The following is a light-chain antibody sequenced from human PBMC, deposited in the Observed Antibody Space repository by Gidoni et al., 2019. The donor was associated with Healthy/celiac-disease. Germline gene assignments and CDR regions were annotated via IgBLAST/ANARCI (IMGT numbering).Light chain of an antibody. Sequence: QMTQSPSTLSASVGDRVTITCRASQSISSWLAWYQQKPGKAPKLLIYKASSLESGVPSRFRGSGAGTEFTLTISSLQPDDFATYYCQQDNSYSRTFXQXTKVXIK. CDR3: QQDNSYSRT. J-gene: IGKJ1*01. CDR2: KAS. V-gene: IGKV1-5*03. CDR1: QSISSW.